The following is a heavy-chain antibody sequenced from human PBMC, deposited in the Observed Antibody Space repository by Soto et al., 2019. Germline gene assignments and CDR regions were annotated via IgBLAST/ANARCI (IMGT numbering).Heavy chain of an antibody. CDR3: ARDSRGYSYGYAYYYGMDV. J-gene: IGHJ6*02. CDR2: IYYSGST. D-gene: IGHD5-18*01. CDR1: GGSVSSGSYY. Sequence: QVQLQESGPGLVKPSETLSLTCTVSGGSVSSGSYYWSWIRQPPGKGLEWIGYIYYSGSTNYNPSLKSRATVSVDTSKNPVSLKLSSVTAADTAVYYCARDSRGYSYGYAYYYGMDVWGQGTTVTVSS. V-gene: IGHV4-61*01.